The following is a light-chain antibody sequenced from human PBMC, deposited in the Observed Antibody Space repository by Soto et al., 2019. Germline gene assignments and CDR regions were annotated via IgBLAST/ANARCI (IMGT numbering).Light chain of an antibody. CDR3: QQYNNWPPWT. J-gene: IGKJ1*01. CDR1: QSVSSN. CDR2: GAS. V-gene: IGKV3-15*01. Sequence: EIVMTQSPATLSVSPGERATLSCRASQSVSSNLAWYQQTPGQAPRLLIYGASTRATGIPARFRGSGSGTEFTLTISSPQSEDFAVYYCQQYNNWPPWTFGQGTKVEIK.